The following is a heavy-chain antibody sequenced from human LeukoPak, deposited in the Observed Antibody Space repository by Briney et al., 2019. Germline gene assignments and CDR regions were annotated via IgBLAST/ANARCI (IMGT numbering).Heavy chain of an antibody. Sequence: GGSLRLSCAASGFTFSSYEMNWVRQAPGKGLEWVSYISSSSSTIYYADSVKGRFTISRDNAKNSLYLQMNSLRAEDTAVYYCARGDYYGSPKVVAAWGQGTLVTVSS. CDR3: ARGDYYGSPKVVAA. CDR1: GFTFSSYE. V-gene: IGHV3-48*01. D-gene: IGHD3-10*01. J-gene: IGHJ5*02. CDR2: ISSSSSTI.